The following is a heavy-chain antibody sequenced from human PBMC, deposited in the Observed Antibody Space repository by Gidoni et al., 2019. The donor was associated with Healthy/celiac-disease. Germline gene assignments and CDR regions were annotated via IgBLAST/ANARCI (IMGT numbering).Heavy chain of an antibody. D-gene: IGHD2-2*01. CDR1: GGSFSGYY. V-gene: IGHV4-34*01. J-gene: IGHJ4*02. CDR2: INHSGST. CDR3: ARGPRRLVPAALDY. Sequence: QVQLQQWGAGLLKPSETLSLTCAVYGGSFSGYYWGWIRQPPGKGLEWIGEINHSGSTNYNPSLKSRVTISVDTSKNQFSLKLSSVTAADTAVYYCARGPRRLVPAALDYWGQGTLVTVSS.